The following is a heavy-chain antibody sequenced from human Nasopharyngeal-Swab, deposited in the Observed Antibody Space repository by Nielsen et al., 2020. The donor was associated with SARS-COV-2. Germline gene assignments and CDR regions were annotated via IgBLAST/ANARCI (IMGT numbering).Heavy chain of an antibody. CDR3: ARDLVVVPAAMGLDY. CDR1: GYTFTSYY. D-gene: IGHD2-2*01. CDR2: INPSGGST. Sequence: ASVKVSCKASGYTFTSYYMHWVRQAPGHGLEWMGIINPSGGSTSYAQKFQGRVTMTRDTSTSTVYMELSSLRSEDTAVYYCARDLVVVPAAMGLDYWGQGTLVTVSS. V-gene: IGHV1-46*01. J-gene: IGHJ4*02.